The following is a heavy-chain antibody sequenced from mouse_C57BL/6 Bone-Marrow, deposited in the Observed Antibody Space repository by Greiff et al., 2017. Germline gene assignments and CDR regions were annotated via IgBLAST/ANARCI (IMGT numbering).Heavy chain of an antibody. CDR1: GYTFTSYW. CDR2: ITPSNGGT. J-gene: IGHJ2*01. Sequence: QVQLQQPGTELVKPGASVKLSCKASGYTFTSYWMHWVKQRPGQGLEWIGNITPSNGGTTYNEKFKSKATLTVDKSSSTAYMQRSSLTSEDSAVYYCANYYCSSPYYFDYWGQGTTLTVSS. V-gene: IGHV1-53*01. D-gene: IGHD1-1*01. CDR3: ANYYCSSPYYFDY.